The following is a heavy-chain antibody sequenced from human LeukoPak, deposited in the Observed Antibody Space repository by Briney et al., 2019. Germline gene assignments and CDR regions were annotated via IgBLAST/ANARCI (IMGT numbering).Heavy chain of an antibody. CDR3: ARGSGSLYYFDY. V-gene: IGHV3-13*01. CDR1: GFTFSSYD. CDR2: IGTAGDT. Sequence: QTGGSLRLSCAASGFTFSSYDMHWVRQVTGKGLEWVSAIGTAGDTYYPGSVKGRFTISRENAKNSLYLQMNSLRAGDTAVYYCARGSGSLYYFDYWGQGTLVTVSS. J-gene: IGHJ4*02. D-gene: IGHD1-26*01.